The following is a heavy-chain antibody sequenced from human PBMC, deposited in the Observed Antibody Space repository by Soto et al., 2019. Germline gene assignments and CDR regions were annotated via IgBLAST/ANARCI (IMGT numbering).Heavy chain of an antibody. CDR3: AKGRGGSGSLTPRVDF. J-gene: IGHJ4*02. V-gene: IGHV3-23*01. CDR1: GFTFNNYA. D-gene: IGHD3-10*01. CDR2: ISGGVDTT. Sequence: EVQLLESGGGLVQPGGSLRLSCAASGFTFNNYAMTWVRQAPGQGLEWVSAISGGVDTTSYADSVKGRFTVSRDGSKNTLYLQMSSLRAEDTALYYCAKGRGGSGSLTPRVDFWGQGTLVTVSS.